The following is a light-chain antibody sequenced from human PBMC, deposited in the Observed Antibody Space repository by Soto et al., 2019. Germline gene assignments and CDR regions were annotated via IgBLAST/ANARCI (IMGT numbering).Light chain of an antibody. V-gene: IGKV3-20*01. J-gene: IGKJ3*01. Sequence: EIVLTQSPGTLSLSPGERATLSCRASQSVSSSYLAWYQQKPGQAPRLLIYGASSRATGIPDRFSGSGSGTDFTLNIRRLEPEDFAVYYCQQYGSSPVTFGPGTKVDIK. CDR1: QSVSSSY. CDR3: QQYGSSPVT. CDR2: GAS.